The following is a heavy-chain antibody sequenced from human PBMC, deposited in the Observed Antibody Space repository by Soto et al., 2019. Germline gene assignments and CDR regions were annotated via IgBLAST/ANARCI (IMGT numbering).Heavy chain of an antibody. J-gene: IGHJ6*03. CDR3: ARFLCSGGSCYTPPYYYYYMDV. V-gene: IGHV5-51*01. CDR1: GYSFTSYW. D-gene: IGHD2-15*01. Sequence: GESLKISCKGSGYSFTSYWIGWVRQMPGKGLEWMGIIYPGDSDTRYSPSFQGQVTISADKSISTAYLQWSSLKASDTAMYYCARFLCSGGSCYTPPYYYYYMDVWGKGTTVTVSS. CDR2: IYPGDSDT.